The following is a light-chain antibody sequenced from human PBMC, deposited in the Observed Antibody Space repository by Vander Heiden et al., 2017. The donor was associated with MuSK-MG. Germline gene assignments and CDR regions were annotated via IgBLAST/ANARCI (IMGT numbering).Light chain of an antibody. CDR3: KSYDSKTVV. CDR1: SGSIASNY. J-gene: IGLJ3*02. V-gene: IGLV6-57*03. CDR2: FDN. Sequence: NFMLTQPHSVSESPGKTVNISCTRSSGSIASNYVQWYQQRPGSAPTTVSDFDNQRPSGVPDRFSCSIDSSSTYAHLTISGLKTDYESDYYCKSYDSKTVVFGGGTNLTVL.